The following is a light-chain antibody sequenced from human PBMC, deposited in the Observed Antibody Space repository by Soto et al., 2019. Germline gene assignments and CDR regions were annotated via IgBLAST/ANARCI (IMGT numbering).Light chain of an antibody. CDR2: EVT. Sequence: QSVLTQPPSASGSLGQSVTISCTGTSSDVGAYNYVSWYQQHPGKAPKLMIYEVTRRPSGVPDRFSGSKSGNTASLNVSGLQAEDEADYYCCSYADNTDYVFGTGTNVTVL. V-gene: IGLV2-8*01. CDR3: CSYADNTDYV. CDR1: SSDVGAYNY. J-gene: IGLJ1*01.